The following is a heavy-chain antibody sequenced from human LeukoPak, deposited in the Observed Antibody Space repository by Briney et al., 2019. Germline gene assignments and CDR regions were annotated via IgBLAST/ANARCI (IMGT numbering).Heavy chain of an antibody. D-gene: IGHD4-17*01. Sequence: GGSLRLSCAASGFRFSDYSMNWVRQAPGKGLEWISYIGIDSGNTNYADSVKGRFTISRDNSKNTLYLQMNSLRAEDTAVYYCAGGDYDYYYGMDAWGQGTTVTVSS. CDR2: IGIDSGNT. CDR3: AGGDYDYYYGMDA. CDR1: GFRFSDYS. J-gene: IGHJ6*02. V-gene: IGHV3-48*01.